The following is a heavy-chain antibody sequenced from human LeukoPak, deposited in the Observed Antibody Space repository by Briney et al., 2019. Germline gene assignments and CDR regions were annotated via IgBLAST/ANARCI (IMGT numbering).Heavy chain of an antibody. CDR2: IYPGDSDT. V-gene: IGHV5-51*01. CDR1: GYSLNTFW. CDR3: ARRSVPAAIGWFDP. J-gene: IGHJ5*02. Sequence: GESLKISCEASGYSLNTFWIDWVRQMPGKGLEWMGTIYPGDSDTRYSPSFQGQVTISADKSISTAYLQWSSLKASDTAMYYCARRSVPAAIGWFDPWGQGTLVTVSS. D-gene: IGHD2-2*02.